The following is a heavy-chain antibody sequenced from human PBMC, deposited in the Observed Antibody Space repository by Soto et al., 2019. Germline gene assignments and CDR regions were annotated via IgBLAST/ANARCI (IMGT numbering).Heavy chain of an antibody. CDR3: AKEIRAYSSSWSFDY. Sequence: QVQLVESGGGVVQPGRSLRLSCAASGFTFSSYGMHWVRQAPGEGLEWVVVISYDGSIQYYTDSAKGRFTISRDNSKSTLYLQMNSRRAKDTAVYYCAKEIRAYSSSWSFDYWGQGTLVTVSS. CDR2: ISYDGSIQ. J-gene: IGHJ4*02. CDR1: GFTFSSYG. D-gene: IGHD6-13*01. V-gene: IGHV3-30*18.